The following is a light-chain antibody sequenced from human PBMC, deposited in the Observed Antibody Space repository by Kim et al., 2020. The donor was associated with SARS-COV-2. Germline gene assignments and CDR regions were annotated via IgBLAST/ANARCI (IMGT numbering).Light chain of an antibody. J-gene: IGLJ3*02. Sequence: QSITISCTGTSRDVDDYNYVSWYQQHPGKAPNLMIYEVTKRPSGVSYRFSGSKSGNTASLTISGLQAEDEADYYCSSYTSSSGLMVFGGGTQLTVL. CDR1: SRDVDDYNY. CDR2: EVT. V-gene: IGLV2-14*01. CDR3: SSYTSSSGLMV.